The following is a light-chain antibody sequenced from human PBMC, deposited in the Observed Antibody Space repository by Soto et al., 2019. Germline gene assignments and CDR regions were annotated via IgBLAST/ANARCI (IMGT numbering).Light chain of an antibody. Sequence: DIPLTQSPTFLSAAVGDTITITCRASQDVNSHLAWYQQTPGRAPKLLISYVSTLQSGVPSRFSGSGSRTDFTLTISSLQPGDFATYYCQEIDSYPPTFGQGTRLEIK. CDR1: QDVNSH. CDR3: QEIDSYPPT. CDR2: YVS. J-gene: IGKJ5*01. V-gene: IGKV1-9*01.